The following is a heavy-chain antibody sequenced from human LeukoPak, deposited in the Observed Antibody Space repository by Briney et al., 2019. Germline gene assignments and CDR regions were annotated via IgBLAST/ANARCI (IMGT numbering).Heavy chain of an antibody. CDR3: ARDYGGNSIDY. J-gene: IGHJ4*02. CDR1: GFTFSSYW. CDR2: INQDGSET. Sequence: PGGSLRLSCAASGFTFSSYWMSWVRQAPGKGLEWVANINQDGSETYYVDSVKGRFTISRDNGRNSLYLQMNSLRAEDTAVYYCARDYGGNSIDYWGRGTLVTVSS. D-gene: IGHD4-23*01. V-gene: IGHV3-7*05.